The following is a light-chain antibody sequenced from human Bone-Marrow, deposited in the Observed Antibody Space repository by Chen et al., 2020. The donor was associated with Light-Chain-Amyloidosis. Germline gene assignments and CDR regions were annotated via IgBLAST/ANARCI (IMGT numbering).Light chain of an antibody. CDR2: EDD. V-gene: IGLV6-57*01. Sequence: FMLTQPHSVSESPGKTVIISCTRSSGSIATNYVQWYQQRPGSSPTTVIYEDDQRPSGVPDRFSGSLDRSSDSASLTISGLKTEDEADYYCQSYQGSSQVVFGGGTKLTVL. J-gene: IGLJ3*02. CDR1: SGSIATNY. CDR3: QSYQGSSQVV.